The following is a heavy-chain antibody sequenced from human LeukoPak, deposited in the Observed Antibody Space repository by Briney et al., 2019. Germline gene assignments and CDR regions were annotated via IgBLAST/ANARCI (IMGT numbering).Heavy chain of an antibody. CDR2: INQDASEK. CDR1: GFTFTSYW. J-gene: IGHJ1*01. V-gene: IGHV3-7*01. D-gene: IGHD3-16*01. CDR3: ARDQGGLGY. Sequence: GGSLRLSCAASGFTFTSYWMVWVRQTPGKGLEWVANINQDASEKNYADSVKGRFTISRDNARNSLFLQMNSLRAEDTARYYCARDQGGLGYWGQGTLVTVSS.